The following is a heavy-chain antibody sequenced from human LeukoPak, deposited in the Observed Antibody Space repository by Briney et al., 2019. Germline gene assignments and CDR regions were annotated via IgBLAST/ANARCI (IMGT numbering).Heavy chain of an antibody. V-gene: IGHV3-11*01. CDR2: ISSSGSTI. CDR1: GFTISDYY. J-gene: IGHJ4*02. Sequence: GGSLRLSCAASGFTISDYYMSWIRQTPGKGLEWVSYISSSGSTIYYADSVKGRFTISRDNAKNSLYLQMNSLRAEDTAVYYCARSPDQQHLDYWGQGTLVTVSS. CDR3: ARSPDQQHLDY. D-gene: IGHD6-13*01.